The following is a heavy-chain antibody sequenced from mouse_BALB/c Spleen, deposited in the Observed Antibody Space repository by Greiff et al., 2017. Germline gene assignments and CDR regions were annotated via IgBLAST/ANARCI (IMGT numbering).Heavy chain of an antibody. D-gene: IGHD2-2*01. CDR1: GFTFSDYG. V-gene: IGHV5-15*02. CDR3: TREGGYGYDGYYFDY. J-gene: IGHJ2*01. CDR2: ISNLAYSI. Sequence: EVKVVESGGGLVQPGGSRKLSCAASGFTFSDYGMAWVRQAPGKGPEWVAFISNLAYSIYYADTVTGRFTISRENAKNTLYLEMSSLRSEDTAMYYCTREGGYGYDGYYFDYWGQGTTLTVSS.